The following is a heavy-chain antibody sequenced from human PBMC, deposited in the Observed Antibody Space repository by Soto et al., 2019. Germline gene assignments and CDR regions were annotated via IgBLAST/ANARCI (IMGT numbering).Heavy chain of an antibody. J-gene: IGHJ6*02. D-gene: IGHD5-18*01. V-gene: IGHV4-61*08. Sequence: SQPQSLRCTVPWGCRGGRGWDWSRTRQPPGKGLEWIGYIYYSGSTNYNPSLKSRVTISVDTSKNQFSLKLSSVTAADTAVYYCARDGNTAIDYYYGRDVWGQGTTVTVSS. CDR1: WGCRGGRGWD. CDR2: IYYSGST. CDR3: ARDGNTAIDYYYGRDV.